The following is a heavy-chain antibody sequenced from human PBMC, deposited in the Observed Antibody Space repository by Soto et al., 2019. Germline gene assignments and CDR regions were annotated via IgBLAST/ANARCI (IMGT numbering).Heavy chain of an antibody. Sequence: PGGSLRLSCAASGFTFSSYGMHWVRQAPGKGLEWVAVISYDGSNKYYADSVKGRFTISRDNSKNTLYLQMNSLRAEDTAVYYCAKDREEHIVVVTATHDAFDIWGQGTMVTVSS. CDR2: ISYDGSNK. D-gene: IGHD2-21*02. CDR1: GFTFSSYG. V-gene: IGHV3-30*18. CDR3: AKDREEHIVVVTATHDAFDI. J-gene: IGHJ3*02.